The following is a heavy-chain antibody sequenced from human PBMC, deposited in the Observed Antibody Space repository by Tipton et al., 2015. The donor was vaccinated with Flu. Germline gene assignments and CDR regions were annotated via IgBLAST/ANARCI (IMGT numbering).Heavy chain of an antibody. CDR3: ARVGGWEWLRLRFSYYFDY. CDR2: IKQDGSEK. Sequence: VQLVQSGGGVVQPGRSLRLSCAASGFTFSSYWMSWVRQAPGKGLEWVANIKQDGSEKYYVDSVKGRFTISRDNAKNSLYLQMNSLRAEDTAVYYCARVGGWEWLRLRFSYYFDYWGQGTLVTVSS. J-gene: IGHJ4*02. CDR1: GFTFSSYW. D-gene: IGHD5-12*01. V-gene: IGHV3-7*01.